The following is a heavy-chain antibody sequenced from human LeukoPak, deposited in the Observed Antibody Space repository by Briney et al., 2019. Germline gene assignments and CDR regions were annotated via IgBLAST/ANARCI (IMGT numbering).Heavy chain of an antibody. Sequence: SETLSLTCTVSGGSITSHYWSWIRQPPGKGLEWIGYVYYSGTTNYNPSLKSRVTISVDTSKNQFSLKLSSVTAADTAVYYCARNSGSYSLFWFDPWGQGTLVTVSS. CDR2: VYYSGTT. CDR3: ARNSGSYSLFWFDP. CDR1: GGSITSHY. D-gene: IGHD1-26*01. J-gene: IGHJ5*02. V-gene: IGHV4-59*11.